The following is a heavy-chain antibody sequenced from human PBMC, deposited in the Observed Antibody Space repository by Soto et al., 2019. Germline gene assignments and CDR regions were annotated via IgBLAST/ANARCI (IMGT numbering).Heavy chain of an antibody. Sequence: GGSLRLSCAGSGFTVSSYSMNWVRQAPGKGLEWVSYIYSGGSTYYADSVRGRFTISRDNSKNTLYLQMKSLRAEDTAVYYCARDPPATRHGMDVWGQGTTVTVSS. J-gene: IGHJ6*02. CDR1: GFTVSSYS. CDR2: IYSGGST. V-gene: IGHV3-53*01. CDR3: ARDPPATRHGMDV.